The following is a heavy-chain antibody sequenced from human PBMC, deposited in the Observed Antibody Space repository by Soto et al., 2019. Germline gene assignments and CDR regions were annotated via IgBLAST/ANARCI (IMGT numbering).Heavy chain of an antibody. Sequence: SETLSLTCTVSGGSISSGGYYWSWIRQHPGKGLEWIGYIYYSGSTYYNPSLKSRVTISVDTSKNQFSLKLSSVTAADTAVYYCARETLVYCISTSCYRFIDFWGQGTLVTVSS. J-gene: IGHJ4*02. CDR1: GGSISSGGYY. CDR2: IYYSGST. D-gene: IGHD2-2*01. CDR3: ARETLVYCISTSCYRFIDF. V-gene: IGHV4-31*03.